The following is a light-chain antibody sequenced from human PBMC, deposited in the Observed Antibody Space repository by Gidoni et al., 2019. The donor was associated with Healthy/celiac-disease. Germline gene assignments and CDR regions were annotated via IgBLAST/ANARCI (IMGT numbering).Light chain of an antibody. CDR2: KDS. CDR3: QSADSSGTNVV. J-gene: IGLJ2*01. Sequence: SYELTQPPPVSVSPGQTARITCSGDALPKQYAYWYHQKPGQAPVLVIDKDSERPSGIPERFSGSSSGTTVTLTISGVQAEDEADYYCQSADSSGTNVVFGGGTKLTVL. CDR1: ALPKQY. V-gene: IGLV3-25*03.